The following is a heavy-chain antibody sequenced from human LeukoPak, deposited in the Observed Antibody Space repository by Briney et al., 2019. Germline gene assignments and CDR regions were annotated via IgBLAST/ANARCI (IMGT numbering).Heavy chain of an antibody. CDR1: GFTFSSYW. J-gene: IGHJ4*02. D-gene: IGHD3-22*01. V-gene: IGHV3-7*01. CDR3: ARDPTTYYYDSSGSQDFDY. Sequence: GGSLRLSCAASGFTFSSYWMSWVRQAPGKGLEWVAYIKQDGSEKYYVDSVKGRFTISRDNAKNSLYLQMNSLRAEDTAVYYCARDPTTYYYDSSGSQDFDYWGQGTLVTVSS. CDR2: IKQDGSEK.